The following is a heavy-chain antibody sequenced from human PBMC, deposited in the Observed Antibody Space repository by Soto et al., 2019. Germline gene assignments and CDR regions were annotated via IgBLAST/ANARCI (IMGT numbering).Heavy chain of an antibody. CDR1: GFTFNNKW. CDR2: IDGAAATT. V-gene: IGHV3-74*01. J-gene: IGHJ4*02. D-gene: IGHD1-26*01. CDR3: ASDRFRGTYYLRGVTYFFEE. Sequence: GGSLRLSCTASGFTFNNKWMHWVRQAPGKGLVWLSRIDGAAATTNYADSVKGRFTISRDNAKNSLYLQMNSLRAEDTAVYYCASDRFRGTYYLRGVTYFFEEWGQGAPVTVSS.